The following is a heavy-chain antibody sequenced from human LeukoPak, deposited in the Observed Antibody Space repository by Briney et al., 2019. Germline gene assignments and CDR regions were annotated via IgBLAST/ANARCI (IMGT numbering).Heavy chain of an antibody. J-gene: IGHJ4*02. CDR2: IYYSGST. CDR3: ASYTVVSPGV. D-gene: IGHD4-23*01. V-gene: IGHV4-39*01. CDR1: GGSITTSNYY. Sequence: SETLSLTCTVSGGSITTSNYYWGWVRQPPGKELEWIGSIYYSGSTYYNPSLKSRVTISVDTSKNQFSLKLSSVTAADTAVYYCASYTVVSPGVWGQGTLVTVSS.